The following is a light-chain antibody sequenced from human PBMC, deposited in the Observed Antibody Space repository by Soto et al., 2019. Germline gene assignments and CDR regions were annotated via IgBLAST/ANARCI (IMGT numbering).Light chain of an antibody. J-gene: IGLJ1*01. CDR2: SNN. V-gene: IGLV1-44*01. CDR3: AAWDDSLYGYV. CDR1: SSNIGINP. Sequence: QSVLTQPPSASGTPGQRVTISCSGSSSNIGINPVNWYQQVPGTAPKLLIYSNNLRASGVPDRVSGSKPGTSASLAISGLQCEDEADYYCAAWDDSLYGYVFGTGTKVTVL.